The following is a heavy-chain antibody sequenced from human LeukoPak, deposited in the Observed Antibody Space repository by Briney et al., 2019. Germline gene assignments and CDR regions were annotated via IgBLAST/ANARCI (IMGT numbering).Heavy chain of an antibody. D-gene: IGHD1-26*01. J-gene: IGHJ4*02. Sequence: GGSLRLSCTASGFTFSNYAMSWVRQAPGKGLEWVSAISGRGGTTYYADSVKGRFTISRDNSRDTLYLRMNSLRAEDTAVYYCAKVRWELLGSLDFWGQGTLVTVSS. CDR1: GFTFSNYA. CDR2: ISGRGGTT. V-gene: IGHV3-23*01. CDR3: AKVRWELLGSLDF.